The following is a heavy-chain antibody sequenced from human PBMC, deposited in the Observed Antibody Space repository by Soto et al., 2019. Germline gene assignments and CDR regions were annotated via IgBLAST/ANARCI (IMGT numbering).Heavy chain of an antibody. CDR3: ARQGFSKHYFYSADV. Sequence: VGSLKISCNASWYSFKSDCIGLVRQTPWKGLEWMGIILTDDADTRYSPSFEGHVTITTDRSTNNAFLYLRSLEASDAATYFCARQGFSKHYFYSADVWGQGTPVTVSS. CDR1: WYSFKSDC. CDR2: ILTDDADT. V-gene: IGHV5-51*01. J-gene: IGHJ6*02. D-gene: IGHD2-15*01.